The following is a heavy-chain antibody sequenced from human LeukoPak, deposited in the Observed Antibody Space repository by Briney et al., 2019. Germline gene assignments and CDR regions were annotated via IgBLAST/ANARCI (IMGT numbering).Heavy chain of an antibody. V-gene: IGHV3-23*01. CDR3: AKDGQWLVR. D-gene: IGHD6-19*01. CDR2: ISGSGGST. CDR1: GFTVSSNY. J-gene: IGHJ4*02. Sequence: GGSLRLSCAASGFTVSSNYMSWVRQAPGKGLEWVSAISGSGGSTYYADSVKGRFTISRDNSKNTLYLQMNSLRAEDTAVYYCAKDGQWLVRWGQGTLVTVSS.